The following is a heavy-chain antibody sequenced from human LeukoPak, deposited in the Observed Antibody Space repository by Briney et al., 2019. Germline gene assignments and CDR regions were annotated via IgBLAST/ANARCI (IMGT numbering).Heavy chain of an antibody. CDR2: ISTSGGTI. CDR3: ARGGLGSWTFDS. J-gene: IGHJ4*02. CDR1: GFIFSTYS. V-gene: IGHV3-48*04. Sequence: GGSLRLSCAASGFIFSTYSMNWVRQAPGKGREWVSYISTSGGTIYYADSVKGRFTISRDNAKYSLYLQMNSLRAEDTAVYYCARGGLGSWTFDSWGQGTLVTVSS. D-gene: IGHD1-26*01.